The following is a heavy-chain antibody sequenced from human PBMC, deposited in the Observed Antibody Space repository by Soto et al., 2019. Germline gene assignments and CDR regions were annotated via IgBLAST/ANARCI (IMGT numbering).Heavy chain of an antibody. CDR2: IIPILGIA. CDR1: GGTFSSYT. D-gene: IGHD6-13*01. CDR3: ARDRIAAAGTADY. J-gene: IGHJ4*02. V-gene: IGHV1-69*04. Sequence: SVKVSCKASGGTFSSYTISWVRQAPGQGLEWMGRIIPILGIANYAQKFQGRVTITADKSTSTAYMELSSLRSEDTAVYYCARDRIAAAGTADYWGQGTLVTVSS.